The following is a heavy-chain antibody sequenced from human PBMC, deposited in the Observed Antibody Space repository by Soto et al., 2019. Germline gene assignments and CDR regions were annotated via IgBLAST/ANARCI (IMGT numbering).Heavy chain of an antibody. V-gene: IGHV4-30-2*01. CDR2: IYHSGST. CDR1: GGSIRRGGYS. Sequence: SETLSLTCAVSGGSIRRGGYSWSWIRQPPGKGLEWIGYIYHSGSTYYNPSLKSRVTISVDRSKNQFSLKLSSVTAADTAVYDCARVPDYWGQGTLVT. CDR3: ARVPDY. J-gene: IGHJ4*02.